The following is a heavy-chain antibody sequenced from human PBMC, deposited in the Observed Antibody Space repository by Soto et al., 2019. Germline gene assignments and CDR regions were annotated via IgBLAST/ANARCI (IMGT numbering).Heavy chain of an antibody. V-gene: IGHV1-58*02. J-gene: IGHJ6*03. CDR3: AADFYGSGPYRYYMDV. Sequence: ASLKVSCKASGFTFTSSAMQWVRQARGKRLEWIGWIVVGSGNTNYAQKFQERVTITRDMSTSTAYMELSSLRSEDTAVYYCAADFYGSGPYRYYMDVWGKGTTVTVSS. CDR1: GFTFTSSA. CDR2: IVVGSGNT. D-gene: IGHD3-10*01.